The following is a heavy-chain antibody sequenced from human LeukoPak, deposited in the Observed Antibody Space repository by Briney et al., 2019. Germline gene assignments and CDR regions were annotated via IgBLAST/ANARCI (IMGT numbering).Heavy chain of an antibody. CDR2: ISYDGSNK. CDR1: GFTFSSYG. V-gene: IGHV3-30*03. J-gene: IGHJ3*02. D-gene: IGHD4-23*01. CDR3: ATGGASVFLDAFDI. Sequence: GGSLRLSCAASGFTFSSYGMHWVRQAPGKGLEWVAVISYDGSNKFYADSVKGRFTTSRDNSKNTLYLQMNSLRAEDTAVYYCATGGASVFLDAFDIWGQGTMVTVSS.